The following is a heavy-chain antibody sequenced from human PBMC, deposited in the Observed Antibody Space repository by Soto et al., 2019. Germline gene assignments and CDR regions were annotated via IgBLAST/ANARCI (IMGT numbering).Heavy chain of an antibody. CDR1: SDCVCSWVYA. V-gene: IGHV4-30-2*01. CDR2: IYHSGST. Sequence: SEPLCVRCDVCSDCVCSWVYAGRWSRQPRGKGLEWIGYIYHSGSTYYTPSLKSRVTISVDRSKNQFSLKLSSVTAADTAVYYCARAHGDRYSGYAPFDYWGQGTLVTVSS. D-gene: IGHD5-12*01. J-gene: IGHJ4*02. CDR3: ARAHGDRYSGYAPFDY.